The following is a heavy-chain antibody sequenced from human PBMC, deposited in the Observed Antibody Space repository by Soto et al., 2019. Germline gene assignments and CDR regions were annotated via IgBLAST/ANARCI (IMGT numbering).Heavy chain of an antibody. V-gene: IGHV4-34*01. J-gene: IGHJ4*02. D-gene: IGHD2-15*01. CDR3: ARGGDCSGGSCLAPFDY. Sequence: PSETLSLTCAVYGGSFSGYYWSWIRQPPGKGLEWIGEINHSGSTNYNPSLKSRVTISVDTSKNQFSLKLSSVTAADTAVYYCARGGDCSGGSCLAPFDYWGQGTLVTAPQ. CDR1: GGSFSGYY. CDR2: INHSGST.